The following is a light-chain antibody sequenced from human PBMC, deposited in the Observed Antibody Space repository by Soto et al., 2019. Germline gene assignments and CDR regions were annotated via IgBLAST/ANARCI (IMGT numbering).Light chain of an antibody. J-gene: IGKJ4*01. V-gene: IGKV3-20*01. CDR1: QSVSSSY. Sequence: EIVLTQSPGTLSLSPGERATLSCRASQSVSSSYLAWYQQKPGQATRLLIYAASSRATGIPDMFSGSESGTDFTLTISRLEPEDFAVYYCQQYGSSPLTFGGGTKVEIK. CDR3: QQYGSSPLT. CDR2: AAS.